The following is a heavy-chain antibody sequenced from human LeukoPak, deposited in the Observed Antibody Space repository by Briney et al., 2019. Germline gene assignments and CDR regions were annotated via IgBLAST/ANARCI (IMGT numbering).Heavy chain of an antibody. V-gene: IGHV3-30*02. CDR3: ARERGDDYGDYVGLDY. Sequence: GGSLRLSCAASEFTFRTYGMHWVRQAPGKGLEWVAFIRYDGLNKYYADSVKGRFTISRDNSKNTLYLQMNSLRAEDTAVYYCARERGDDYGDYVGLDYWGQGTLVTVSS. CDR1: EFTFRTYG. D-gene: IGHD4-17*01. J-gene: IGHJ4*02. CDR2: IRYDGLNK.